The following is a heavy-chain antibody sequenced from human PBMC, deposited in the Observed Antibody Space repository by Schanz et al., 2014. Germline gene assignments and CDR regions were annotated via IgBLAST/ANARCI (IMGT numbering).Heavy chain of an antibody. CDR3: AKARRKSNCSGGRCFHYSYYGMDV. Sequence: EGPLLESGGGLIQPGGSLRLSCAASGFTFSSYAMSWVRQAPGKGLEWVSTISASGGSTYYADSVKGRFTISRDNSKNILYLQMNSLRAEDTAVYYCAKARRKSNCSGGRCFHYSYYGMDVWGRGTTVTVSS. V-gene: IGHV3-23*01. D-gene: IGHD2-15*01. CDR2: ISASGGST. CDR1: GFTFSSYA. J-gene: IGHJ6*02.